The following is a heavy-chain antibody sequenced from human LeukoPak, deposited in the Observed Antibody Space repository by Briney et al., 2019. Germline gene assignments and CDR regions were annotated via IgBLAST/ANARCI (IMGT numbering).Heavy chain of an antibody. Sequence: GGSLRLSCAASGFTFSDYYMSWIRQAPGKGLEWVSYISSSGSTIYYADSMKGRFTISRDNAKNSLYLQMNSLRAEDTAVYYCARHRRSSSWWGYLDYWGQGTLVTVSS. D-gene: IGHD6-13*01. V-gene: IGHV3-11*01. J-gene: IGHJ4*02. CDR3: ARHRRSSSWWGYLDY. CDR1: GFTFSDYY. CDR2: ISSSGSTI.